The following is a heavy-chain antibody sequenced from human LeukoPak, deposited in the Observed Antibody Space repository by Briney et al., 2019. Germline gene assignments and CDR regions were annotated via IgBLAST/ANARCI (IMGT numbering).Heavy chain of an antibody. CDR1: GGSISSYY. CDR2: IYYSGST. V-gene: IGHV4-59*01. Sequence: SETLSLTCTVSGGSISSYYWSWIRQPPGKGLEWIGYIYYSGSTNYNPSLKSRVTISVDTSKNQFSLKLSSVTAAGTAVYYCARGIAAEPTHWGQGTLVTVSS. D-gene: IGHD6-6*01. J-gene: IGHJ4*02. CDR3: ARGIAAEPTH.